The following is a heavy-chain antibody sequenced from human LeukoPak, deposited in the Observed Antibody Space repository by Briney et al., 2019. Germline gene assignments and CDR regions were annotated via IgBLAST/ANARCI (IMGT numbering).Heavy chain of an antibody. CDR2: IKKDGREK. J-gene: IGHJ3*02. Sequence: GGSLRLSCAVSGFTFSNAWMSWVRQAAGNGLEWVANIKKDGREKYYVDSVKGRFTISRDNAKNSLYLQMNSLRAEDTAVYYCARAAGQQLVERDDAFDIWGQGTKVTVSS. CDR1: GFTFSNAW. V-gene: IGHV3-7*01. CDR3: ARAAGQQLVERDDAFDI. D-gene: IGHD6-13*01.